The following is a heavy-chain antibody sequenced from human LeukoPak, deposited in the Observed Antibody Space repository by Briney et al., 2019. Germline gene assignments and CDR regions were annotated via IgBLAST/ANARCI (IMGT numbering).Heavy chain of an antibody. CDR3: ARDDRSGYSTLGY. V-gene: IGHV4-59*11. D-gene: IGHD3-22*01. CDR2: IYYSGST. Sequence: SQTLSLTCKVSGGSMSSHYWSWIRQPPGKGMEWIGDIYYSGSTNYNPSLNSRVTISLDMSKNQFSLNLRSVTAADTAVYYCARDDRSGYSTLGYWGQGTLVTVSS. CDR1: GGSMSSHY. J-gene: IGHJ4*02.